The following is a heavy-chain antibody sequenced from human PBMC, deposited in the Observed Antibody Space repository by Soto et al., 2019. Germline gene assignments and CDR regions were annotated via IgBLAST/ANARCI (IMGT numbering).Heavy chain of an antibody. CDR3: ARGKRDHGVPTDYYGLDV. V-gene: IGHV3-53*01. Sequence: GGSLRLSCAASGFTVSNDYMNWVRQAPGKGLGWVSVIYSGGRTYYADSVKGRFTISRDNSKNTLYLQMNSLRAEDTAVYYCARGKRDHGVPTDYYGLDVWGQGTTVTVS. CDR2: IYSGGRT. J-gene: IGHJ6*02. D-gene: IGHD2-2*01. CDR1: GFTVSNDY.